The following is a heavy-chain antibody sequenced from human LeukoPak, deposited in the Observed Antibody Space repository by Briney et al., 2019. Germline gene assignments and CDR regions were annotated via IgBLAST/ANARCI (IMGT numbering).Heavy chain of an antibody. CDR2: IYYSGST. V-gene: IGHV4-59*12. D-gene: IGHD3-10*01. CDR3: ARRRMVRGVIST. Sequence: SETLSLTCTVSGGSISSYYWSWIRQPPGKGLEWIGYIYYSGSTNYNPSLKSRVTISVDTSKNQFSLKLSSVTAADTAVYYCARRRMVRGVISTWGQGTMVTVSS. J-gene: IGHJ3*01. CDR1: GGSISSYY.